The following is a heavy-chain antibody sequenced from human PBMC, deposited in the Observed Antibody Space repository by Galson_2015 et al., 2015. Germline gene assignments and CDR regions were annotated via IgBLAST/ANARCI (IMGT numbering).Heavy chain of an antibody. J-gene: IGHJ1*01. CDR3: ARSLGGDIVVVPAAIVG. D-gene: IGHD2-2*02. CDR2: YSGST. V-gene: IGHV4-39*01. Sequence: YSGSTYYNPSLKSRVTISVDTSKNQFSLKLSSVTAADTAVYYCARSLGGDIVVVPAAIVGWGQGTLVTVSS.